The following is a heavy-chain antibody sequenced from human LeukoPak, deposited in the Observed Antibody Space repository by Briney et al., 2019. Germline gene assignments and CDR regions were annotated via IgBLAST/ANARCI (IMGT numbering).Heavy chain of an antibody. CDR3: ARIRDGYNDAYDI. Sequence: ASVKVSCKASGYAFTRHYMHWVQQAPGQGLEWMGLINPGGANTNYAQNFQGRVTMTRDTSTSTVYMELSSLRSEDTAIYYCARIRDGYNDAYDIWGQGTVVTVPS. CDR2: INPGGANT. J-gene: IGHJ3*02. D-gene: IGHD5-24*01. CDR1: GYAFTRHY. V-gene: IGHV1-46*01.